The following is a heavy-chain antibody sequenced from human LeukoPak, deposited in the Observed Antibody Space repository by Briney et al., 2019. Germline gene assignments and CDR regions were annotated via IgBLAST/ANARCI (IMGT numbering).Heavy chain of an antibody. CDR3: ARDYYDSSGYYSNWFDP. D-gene: IGHD3-22*01. V-gene: IGHV1-2*02. Sequence: SGTVSRKASVYRFTGYFMHWVGPAPGQERGGVGWINPNSGGTNNAQTFQGRVTMPRYTSISTAYMELSRLRSDDTAVYYCARDYYDSSGYYSNWFDPWGQGTLVTVSS. J-gene: IGHJ5*02. CDR1: VYRFTGYF. CDR2: INPNSGGT.